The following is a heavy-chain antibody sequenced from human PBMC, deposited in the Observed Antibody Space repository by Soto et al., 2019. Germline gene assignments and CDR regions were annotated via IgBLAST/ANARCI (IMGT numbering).Heavy chain of an antibody. CDR2: INPNSGGT. CDR3: ARGTHDYGGNLAGYDDYGMDV. Sequence: ASVKVSCKASGYTFTGYYMHWVRQAPGQGLEWMGWINPNSGGTNYAQKFQGWVTMTRDTSISTAYMELSRLRSDDTAVYYCARGTHDYGGNLAGYDDYGMDVWGQATTVTVPS. J-gene: IGHJ6*02. V-gene: IGHV1-2*04. D-gene: IGHD4-17*01. CDR1: GYTFTGYY.